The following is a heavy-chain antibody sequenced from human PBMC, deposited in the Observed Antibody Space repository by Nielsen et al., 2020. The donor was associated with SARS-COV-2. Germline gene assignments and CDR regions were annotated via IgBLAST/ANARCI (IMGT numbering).Heavy chain of an antibody. CDR3: ARYLNTPVIVVVPAAMNAFDI. D-gene: IGHD2-2*01. CDR2: INHSGST. V-gene: IGHV4-34*01. J-gene: IGHJ3*02. Sequence: PGKGLEWIGEINHSGSTNYNPSLKSRVTISVDTSKNQFSLKLSSVTAADTAVYYCARYLNTPVIVVVPAAMNAFDIWGQGTMVTVSS.